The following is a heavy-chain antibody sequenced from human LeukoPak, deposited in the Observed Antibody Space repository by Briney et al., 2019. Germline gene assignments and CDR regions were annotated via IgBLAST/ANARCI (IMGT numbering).Heavy chain of an antibody. D-gene: IGHD5-24*01. V-gene: IGHV3-7*01. Sequence: GGSLRLSCAASGFIFSRYLMSWVRQAPGKGLEWVANIKHDESEEHYVDSVKGRFTISRDNAKNSLYLQMSSLRAEDTAIYYCARAFTDNYIYYYYSLDVWGKGTTVTVSS. J-gene: IGHJ6*03. CDR3: ARAFTDNYIYYYYSLDV. CDR1: GFIFSRYL. CDR2: IKHDESEE.